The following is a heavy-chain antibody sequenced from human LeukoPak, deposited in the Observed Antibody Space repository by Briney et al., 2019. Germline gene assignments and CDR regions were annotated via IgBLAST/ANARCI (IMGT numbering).Heavy chain of an antibody. V-gene: IGHV4-38-2*02. CDR2: IYHSGST. D-gene: IGHD3-10*01. CDR3: AREGTMVRGVRNYYYGMDV. Sequence: PSETLSLTCTVSGGSISSYYWSWIRQPPGKGLEWIGSIYHSGSTYYNPSLKSRVTISVDTSKNQFSLKLSSVTAADTAVYYCAREGTMVRGVRNYYYGMDVWGQGTTVTVSS. J-gene: IGHJ6*02. CDR1: GGSISSYY.